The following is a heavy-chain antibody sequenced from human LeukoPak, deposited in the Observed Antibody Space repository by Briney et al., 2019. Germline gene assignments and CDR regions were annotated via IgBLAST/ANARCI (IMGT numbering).Heavy chain of an antibody. CDR1: GFTFSSYA. V-gene: IGHV3-23*01. CDR2: ISGSGGST. J-gene: IGHJ4*02. CDR3: AKVDGYSYGPFDY. Sequence: GGSLRLSCAASGFTFSSYAMSWVRQAPGKGLEWVSAISGSGGSTYYADSVKGRLTISRDNSKNTLYLQMNSLRAEDTAVYYRAKVDGYSYGPFDYWGQGTLVTVSS. D-gene: IGHD5-18*01.